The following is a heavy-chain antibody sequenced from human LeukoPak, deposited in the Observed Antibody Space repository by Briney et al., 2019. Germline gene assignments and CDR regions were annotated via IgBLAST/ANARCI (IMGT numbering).Heavy chain of an antibody. J-gene: IGHJ6*03. Sequence: PSETLSLTCTVSGGSISSSSYYWAWIRHPPGKGLEWIGSIHYSRSTYYNPSLHSLVTISIHTSKNQFSLKLRFVTAADTAVYYCARVRCSGGSCPYYYYYYVDVWGKGTTVTVSS. V-gene: IGHV4-39*07. CDR1: GGSISSSSYY. CDR3: ARVRCSGGSCPYYYYYYVDV. CDR2: IHYSRST. D-gene: IGHD2-15*01.